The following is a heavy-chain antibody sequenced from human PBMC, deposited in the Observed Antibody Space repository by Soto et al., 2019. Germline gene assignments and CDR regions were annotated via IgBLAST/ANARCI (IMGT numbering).Heavy chain of an antibody. CDR2: IYYSGST. Sequence: SETLSLTCTVSGGSISSGDYYWSWIRQPPGKGLEWIGYIYYSGSTYYNPSLKSRVTISVDTSKNQFSLKLSSVTAADTAVYYCARDRRSGIYYYYGMDVWGQGTTVTVSS. D-gene: IGHD2-15*01. V-gene: IGHV4-30-4*01. J-gene: IGHJ6*02. CDR3: ARDRRSGIYYYYGMDV. CDR1: GGSISSGDYY.